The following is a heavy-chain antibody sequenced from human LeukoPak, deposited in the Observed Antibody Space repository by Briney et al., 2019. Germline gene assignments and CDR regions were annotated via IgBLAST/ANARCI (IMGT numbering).Heavy chain of an antibody. V-gene: IGHV1-18*01. D-gene: IGHD6-19*01. J-gene: IGHJ4*02. Sequence: VASVKVSCRASGYTFTSYGISWVRQAPGQGLEWMGWISAYNGNTDYAQKVQDRVTMATDTSTSTAYMELRRLTSDDTAMYYCARDKSSGWYQDLDYWGQGTQVTVSS. CDR1: GYTFTSYG. CDR2: ISAYNGNT. CDR3: ARDKSSGWYQDLDY.